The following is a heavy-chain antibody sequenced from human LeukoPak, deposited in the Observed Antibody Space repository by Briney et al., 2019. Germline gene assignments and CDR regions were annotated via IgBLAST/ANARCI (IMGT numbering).Heavy chain of an antibody. J-gene: IGHJ5*02. D-gene: IGHD4-17*01. CDR2: IMPLFGTA. Sequence: ASVEVSCKTSGGTFNNSAISWVRQAPGQGLEWLGGIMPLFGTAGYAQKFQGRVTITKDESTRTVYLELTSLTSDDTAVYYCARDVHDDYGSGWFYPWGQGTLVSVSS. CDR3: ARDVHDDYGSGWFYP. CDR1: GGTFNNSA. V-gene: IGHV1-69*05.